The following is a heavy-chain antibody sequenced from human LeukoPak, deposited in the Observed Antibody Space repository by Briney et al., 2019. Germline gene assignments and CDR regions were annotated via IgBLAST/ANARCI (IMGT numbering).Heavy chain of an antibody. V-gene: IGHV1-8*01. J-gene: IGHJ4*02. CDR1: GYTFTSYD. CDR3: ARGAPRSYCSGGSCPYFDY. D-gene: IGHD2-15*01. CDR2: VNPNSGHT. Sequence: ASVKVSCKASGYTFTSYDVNWVRQATGQGRGWMGWVNPNSGHTGYAQKFQGRVTMTTNTSISTAYMELSSLRSEDTAVYYCARGAPRSYCSGGSCPYFDYWGQGTLVSVSS.